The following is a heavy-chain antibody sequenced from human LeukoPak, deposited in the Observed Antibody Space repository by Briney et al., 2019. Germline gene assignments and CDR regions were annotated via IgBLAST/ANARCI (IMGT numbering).Heavy chain of an antibody. CDR2: ISYDGSNK. J-gene: IGHJ4*02. CDR3: AKELNWNYARVFDY. D-gene: IGHD1-7*01. Sequence: PGGSLRLSCTASGFTFSSYGMHWVRQAPGKGLEWVAVISYDGSNKYYADSVKGRFTISRDNSKNTLYLQMNSLRAEDTAVYYCAKELNWNYARVFDYWGQGTLVTVSS. V-gene: IGHV3-30*18. CDR1: GFTFSSYG.